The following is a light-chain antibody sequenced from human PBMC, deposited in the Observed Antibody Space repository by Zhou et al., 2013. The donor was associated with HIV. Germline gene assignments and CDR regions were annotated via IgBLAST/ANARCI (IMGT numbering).Light chain of an antibody. CDR2: GAS. Sequence: EIVLTQSPDTMSVSPGGRATLSCRANESVRSDLAWFQQKPGQGPRLLIFGASTRATGVPPRFSGSGSGTEFALTISGLQSEDSAIYYCQQYNRWPPLTFGGGTQVEIK. CDR1: ESVRSD. J-gene: IGKJ4*01. CDR3: QQYNRWPPLT. V-gene: IGKV3-15*01.